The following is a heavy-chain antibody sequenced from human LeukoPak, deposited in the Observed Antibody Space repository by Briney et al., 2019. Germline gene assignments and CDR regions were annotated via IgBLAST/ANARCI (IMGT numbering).Heavy chain of an antibody. D-gene: IGHD3-22*01. CDR2: INHSGST. CDR3: ATANLYDSSGYYYLFDY. Sequence: SETLSLTCTVSGGSISSYYWSWIRQPPGKGLEWIGEINHSGSTNYNPSLKSRVTISVDTSKNQFSLKLSSVTAADTAVYYCATANLYDSSGYYYLFDYWGQGTLVTVSS. J-gene: IGHJ4*02. V-gene: IGHV4-34*01. CDR1: GGSISSYY.